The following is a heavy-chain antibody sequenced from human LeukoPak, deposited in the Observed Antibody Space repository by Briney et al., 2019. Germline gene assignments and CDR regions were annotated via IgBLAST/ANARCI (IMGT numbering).Heavy chain of an antibody. V-gene: IGHV4-34*01. J-gene: IGHJ2*01. CDR2: INHSGST. CDR3: ARGLNRGWYFDL. CDR1: GGSSSGYY. D-gene: IGHD2/OR15-2a*01. Sequence: SETLSLTCAVYGGSSSGYYWSWIRQPPGKGLEWIGEINHSGSTNYNPSLKSRVTISVDTSKNQFSLKLSSVTAADTAVYYCARGLNRGWYFDLWGRGTLVTVSS.